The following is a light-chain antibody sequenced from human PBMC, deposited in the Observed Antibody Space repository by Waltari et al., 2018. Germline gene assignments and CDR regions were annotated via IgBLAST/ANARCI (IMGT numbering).Light chain of an antibody. Sequence: QSALTQPASVSGSPGQSVTIPCTAVRSHGDQSRSSSWFRQPPAKAPKLILYDVSNRASDISNRFSGYKSGNTASLTISRLQADDEADYFCSYYPDTHTPVVFGGGTKLTV. CDR3: SYYPDTHTPVV. V-gene: IGLV2-14*03. CDR2: DVS. CDR1: RSHGDQSRS. J-gene: IGLJ2*01.